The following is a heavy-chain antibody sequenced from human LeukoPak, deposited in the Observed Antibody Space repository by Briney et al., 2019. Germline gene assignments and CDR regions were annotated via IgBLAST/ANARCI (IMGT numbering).Heavy chain of an antibody. V-gene: IGHV3-21*01. CDR3: VRENGDYADGFDI. D-gene: IGHD4-17*01. Sequence: GGSLRLSCAASGFTFSNYRMTWVRQSPGKGLEWVSSIGSTSGYIFYADSVQGRFTISRDNAKSSLYLQMNSLRAEDTAVYYCVRENGDYADGFDIWGQGTMVTVSS. CDR2: IGSTSGYI. CDR1: GFTFSNYR. J-gene: IGHJ3*02.